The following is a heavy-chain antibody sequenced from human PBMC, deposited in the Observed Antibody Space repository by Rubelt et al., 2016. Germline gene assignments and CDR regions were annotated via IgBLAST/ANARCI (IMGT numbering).Heavy chain of an antibody. CDR2: LNHSGST. D-gene: IGHD3-3*02. J-gene: IGHJ6*02. V-gene: IGHV4-34*01. CDR1: GGSFSGYY. CDR3: ARGIRAILYYGMDV. Sequence: QVQLQQWGAGLLKPSETLSLTCAVYGGSFSGYYWSWIRQPPGKGLEWIGELNHSGSTNYNPSLKSRVTISVDTSKNQFSLKLSSVTAADTAVYYCARGIRAILYYGMDVWGQGTTVTVSS.